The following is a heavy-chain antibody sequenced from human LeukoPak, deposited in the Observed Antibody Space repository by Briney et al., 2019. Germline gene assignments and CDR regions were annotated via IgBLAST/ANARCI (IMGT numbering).Heavy chain of an antibody. CDR1: GFTFSSYG. J-gene: IGHJ5*02. D-gene: IGHD2-21*01. Sequence: PGGSLRLSCAASGFTFSSYGMHWVRQAPGKGLEWVAVIWYDGSNKYYADSVKGRFTISRDNSKNTLYLQMNSLRAEDTAVYYCARDYCGGDCYPFDPWGQGTLVTVSS. CDR3: ARDYCGGDCYPFDP. CDR2: IWYDGSNK. V-gene: IGHV3-33*01.